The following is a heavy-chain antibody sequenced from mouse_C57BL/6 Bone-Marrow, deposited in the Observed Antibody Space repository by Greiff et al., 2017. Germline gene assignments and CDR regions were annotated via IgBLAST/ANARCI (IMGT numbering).Heavy chain of an antibody. J-gene: IGHJ2*01. CDR3: ARDRGMVTPGPDY. Sequence: EVKLMESGGGLVKPGGSLKLSCAASGFTFSSYAMSWVRQTPEKRLEWVATISDGGSYTYYPDNVKGRFTISRDNAKNNLYLQMSHLKSEDTAMYYCARDRGMVTPGPDYGGQGTTLTVSS. CDR1: GFTFSSYA. V-gene: IGHV5-4*01. D-gene: IGHD2-2*01. CDR2: ISDGGSYT.